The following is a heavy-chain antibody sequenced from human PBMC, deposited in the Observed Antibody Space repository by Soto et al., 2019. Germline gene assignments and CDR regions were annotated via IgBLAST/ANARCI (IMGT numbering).Heavy chain of an antibody. D-gene: IGHD1-26*01. Sequence: ALVKVSCKASGYTFTSYGISWVRQAPGQGLEWMEWISAYNGNTNYAQKLQGRVTMTTDTSTSKAYMELRSLRSDDTAVYYCARSDNSGSPRAIDYWGQGTLVTVSS. V-gene: IGHV1-18*04. CDR2: ISAYNGNT. J-gene: IGHJ4*02. CDR3: ARSDNSGSPRAIDY. CDR1: GYTFTSYG.